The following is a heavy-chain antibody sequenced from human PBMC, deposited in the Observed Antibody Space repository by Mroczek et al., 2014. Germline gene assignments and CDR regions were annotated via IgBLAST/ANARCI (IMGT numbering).Heavy chain of an antibody. Sequence: QVQLQQWGAGLLKPSETLSLTCAVYGGSFSGYYWSWIRQPPGKGLEWIGEINHSGSTNYNPSLKSRVTISVDTSKNQFSLKLSSVTAADTAVYYCARGFLRDCSSTSCTGGCFDYWGQGTLVTVSS. V-gene: IGHV4-34*01. J-gene: IGHJ4*02. CDR3: ARGFLRDCSSTSCTGGCFDY. CDR2: INHSGST. CDR1: GGSFSGYY. D-gene: IGHD2-2*01.